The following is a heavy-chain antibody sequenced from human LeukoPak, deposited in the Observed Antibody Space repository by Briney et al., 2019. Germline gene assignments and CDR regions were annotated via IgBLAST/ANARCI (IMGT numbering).Heavy chain of an antibody. CDR3: ARDRGGYTYSHDY. D-gene: IGHD5-18*01. CDR2: IYHDGST. CDR1: GGSISSNNW. Sequence: SETLSLTCAVSGGSISSNNWWIWVRQSPEKGLEWIGEIYHDGSTYYNPSLKSRVTISKDKSKNQLSLKLNFVTAADTAVYYCARDRGGYTYSHDYWGQGTLVTVSS. J-gene: IGHJ4*02. V-gene: IGHV4-4*02.